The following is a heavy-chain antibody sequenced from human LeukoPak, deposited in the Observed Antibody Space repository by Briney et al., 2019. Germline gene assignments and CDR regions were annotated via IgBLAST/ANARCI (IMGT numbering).Heavy chain of an antibody. Sequence: SETLSLTXSVSGGFINSYYWSWIRQSPGKGLEWIGYIYYTGATYYNPSLESRVTISIDTSKRQLSLELRSVTAADSAVYFCARDGNSYGYGAFDIWGQGTMVTVSS. J-gene: IGHJ3*02. CDR2: IYYTGAT. V-gene: IGHV4-59*01. CDR3: ARDGNSYGYGAFDI. CDR1: GGFINSYY. D-gene: IGHD5-18*01.